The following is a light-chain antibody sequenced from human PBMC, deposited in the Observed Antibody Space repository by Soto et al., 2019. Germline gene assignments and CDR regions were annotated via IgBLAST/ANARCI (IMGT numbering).Light chain of an antibody. V-gene: IGKV3-15*01. Sequence: EIVMTQSPATLSVSPGERATLSCRASQSVSSNLAWYQQKPGQAPRLLIYGASKRATDIPARFSGSGSGTEFTLTISSLHSEDFAVYYCQQYNNWPPRYTFGQGTKLEIK. CDR3: QQYNNWPPRYT. J-gene: IGKJ2*01. CDR1: QSVSSN. CDR2: GAS.